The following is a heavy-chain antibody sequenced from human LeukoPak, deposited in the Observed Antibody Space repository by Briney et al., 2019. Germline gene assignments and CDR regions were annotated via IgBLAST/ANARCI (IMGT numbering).Heavy chain of an antibody. V-gene: IGHV3-21*01. Sequence: GGSLRLSCAASGFTFSSYSMNWVRQAPGKGLEWVSSISSSSSYIYYADSVKGRFTISRDNAKNSLYLQMNSLRAEDTAVYYCAREYSSSSYYYGMDVWGQGTTVTVSS. CDR3: AREYSSSSYYYGMDV. J-gene: IGHJ6*02. CDR1: GFTFSSYS. D-gene: IGHD6-6*01. CDR2: ISSSSSYI.